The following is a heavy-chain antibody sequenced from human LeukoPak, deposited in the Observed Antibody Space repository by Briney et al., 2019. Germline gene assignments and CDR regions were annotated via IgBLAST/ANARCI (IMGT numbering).Heavy chain of an antibody. V-gene: IGHV3-30*18. D-gene: IGHD3-10*01. CDR3: AKDRVYYYGSGSYEDYYYYMDV. Sequence: PGGSLRLSCAASGFTFSSYWMSWVRQAPGKGLEWVAVISYDGSNKYYADSVKGRFTISRDNSKNTVYLQMNSLRGEDTAVYYCAKDRVYYYGSGSYEDYYYYMDVWGKGTTVTVSS. CDR1: GFTFSSYW. CDR2: ISYDGSNK. J-gene: IGHJ6*03.